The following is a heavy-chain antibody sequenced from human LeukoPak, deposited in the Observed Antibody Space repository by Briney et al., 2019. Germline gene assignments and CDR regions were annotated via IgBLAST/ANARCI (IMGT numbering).Heavy chain of an antibody. CDR3: ARDFRTTGWHTFDY. V-gene: IGHV6-1*01. CDR1: GDSVFSKNGA. Sequence: SQTLSLTCVVSGDSVFSKNGAWNWIRQSPSRGLEWLGRTYCRSKWYNDYAESMEGRMTISQDTSKNQYSLHLNSVTTDDTAVYYCARDFRTTGWHTFDYWGQGTLVTVSS. CDR2: TYCRSKWYN. D-gene: IGHD6-19*01. J-gene: IGHJ4*02.